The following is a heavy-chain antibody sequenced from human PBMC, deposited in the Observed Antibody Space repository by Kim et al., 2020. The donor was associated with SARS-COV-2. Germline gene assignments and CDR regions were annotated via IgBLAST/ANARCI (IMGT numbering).Heavy chain of an antibody. Sequence: SVRGRFPISRDNARNSLYLQWSSLRAEDTAVYYCARYYDTNGYTYYFDYWGQGALVTVSS. J-gene: IGHJ4*02. V-gene: IGHV3-11*01. CDR3: ARYYDTNGYTYYFDY. D-gene: IGHD3-22*01.